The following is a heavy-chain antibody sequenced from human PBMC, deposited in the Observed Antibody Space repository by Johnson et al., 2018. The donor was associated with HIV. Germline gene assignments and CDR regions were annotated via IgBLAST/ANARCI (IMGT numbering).Heavy chain of an antibody. CDR2: IKQDGSEK. J-gene: IGHJ3*01. CDR3: ARDLRLGAIDAFDF. CDR1: GFTFSSYW. D-gene: IGHD1-26*01. Sequence: VQLVESGGGLVQPGGSLRLSCAASGFTFSSYWMSWVRQAPGKGLEWVANIKQDGSEKYYVDSVKGRFTISRDNAKNSVYLQMNSLRAEDTAVYYCARDLRLGAIDAFDFWGQGTMVTVSS. V-gene: IGHV3-7*05.